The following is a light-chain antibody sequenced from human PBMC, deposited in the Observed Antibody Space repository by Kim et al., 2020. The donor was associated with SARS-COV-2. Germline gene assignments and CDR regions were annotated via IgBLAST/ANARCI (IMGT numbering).Light chain of an antibody. CDR3: QQYYSYSVT. Sequence: ASIGDGVTITCRASQSISHYLAWYQQKPGKAPKSLIYKASTLDSGVPSRFSGSGSGTEFTLTISSLQPDDFATYYCQQYYSYSVTFGGGTKVDIK. V-gene: IGKV1-5*03. CDR2: KAS. J-gene: IGKJ4*01. CDR1: QSISHY.